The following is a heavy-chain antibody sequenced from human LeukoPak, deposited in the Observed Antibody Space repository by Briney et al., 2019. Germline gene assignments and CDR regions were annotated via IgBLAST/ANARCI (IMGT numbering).Heavy chain of an antibody. Sequence: PGGSLRLSCAASGFTFSSYSMNWVRQAPGKGLEWVSYISSSSSTIYYADSVKGRFTISRDNSKNTLYLQMNSLRAEDTAVYYCALFYHIVVTWGQGTLVTVSS. D-gene: IGHD2-21*01. J-gene: IGHJ5*02. CDR3: ALFYHIVVT. CDR2: ISSSSSTI. CDR1: GFTFSSYS. V-gene: IGHV3-48*01.